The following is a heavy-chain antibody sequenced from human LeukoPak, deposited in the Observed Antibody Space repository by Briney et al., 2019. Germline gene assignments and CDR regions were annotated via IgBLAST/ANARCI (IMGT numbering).Heavy chain of an antibody. CDR3: ARHGVRGGGRASAFIDFQFYYGMDV. J-gene: IGHJ6*04. Sequence: ASVKVSCKASGYTFAGYGISCVRQAPGQGLEWMGWISVHNGITKYAQRLQGRVTMTTDTSTAYMELRGLRSDDTTVYYCARHGVRGGGRASAFIDFQFYYGMDVWGKGTTVTVSS. CDR1: GYTFAGYG. D-gene: IGHD3-3*02. CDR2: ISVHNGIT. V-gene: IGHV1-18*04.